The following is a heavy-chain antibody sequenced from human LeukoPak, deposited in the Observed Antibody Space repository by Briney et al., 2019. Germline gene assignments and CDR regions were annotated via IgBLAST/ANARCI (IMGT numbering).Heavy chain of an antibody. Sequence: PGGSLRLSCAASGFTFRNYWMSWVRQAPGTGLEWVANIKQDGSDRNYVTSVRGRFTISRDNAESSLYLQMNSLRVEDTAVYYCARNLAVAGTCFDSWGQGTLVTVSS. D-gene: IGHD6-19*01. J-gene: IGHJ4*02. CDR3: ARNLAVAGTCFDS. V-gene: IGHV3-7*03. CDR2: IKQDGSDR. CDR1: GFTFRNYW.